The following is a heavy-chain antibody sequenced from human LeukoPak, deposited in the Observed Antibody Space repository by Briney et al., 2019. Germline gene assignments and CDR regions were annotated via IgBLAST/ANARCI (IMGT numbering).Heavy chain of an antibody. CDR1: GYSISSGYY. CDR2: IYHSGST. V-gene: IGHV4-38-2*02. D-gene: IGHD6-13*01. J-gene: IGHJ4*02. Sequence: PSETLSLTCTVSGYSISSGYYWGWIRQPPRKGLEWIGNIYHSGSTYYNPSLKSRVTISVDTSKNQFSLKLSSVTAADTAVYYCARDSIAAVVDYWGQGTLVTVSS. CDR3: ARDSIAAVVDY.